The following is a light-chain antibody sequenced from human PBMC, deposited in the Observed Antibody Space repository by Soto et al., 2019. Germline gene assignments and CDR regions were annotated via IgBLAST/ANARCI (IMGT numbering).Light chain of an antibody. V-gene: IGKV3-20*01. CDR1: QSVGKNY. CDR2: GAS. Sequence: EIVLTQSPGTLSLSPGEGATLSCLASQSVGKNYLAWYQQKPGQAPRLLIYGASSRATGIPDRFSGSGSGTDFTLTISRLEPEDFAVYYCQQYGSSPWTFGQGTKVDIK. J-gene: IGKJ1*01. CDR3: QQYGSSPWT.